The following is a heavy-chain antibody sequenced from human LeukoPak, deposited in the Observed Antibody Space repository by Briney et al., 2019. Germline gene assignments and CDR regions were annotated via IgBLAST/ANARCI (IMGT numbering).Heavy chain of an antibody. J-gene: IGHJ4*02. V-gene: IGHV3-11*04. CDR1: GFIFSDYY. CDR3: ARGTCIDFWSGYPWWY. CDR2: ISSTGSTI. D-gene: IGHD3-3*01. Sequence: GGSLTLSCAASGFIFSDYYMSWVRQVPGKGMEWLSYISSTGSTIYYADSVKGRFTISTDNAKKSLFRQMNSLRGEDPAVYYCARGTCIDFWSGYPWWYWGQRTLVSVS.